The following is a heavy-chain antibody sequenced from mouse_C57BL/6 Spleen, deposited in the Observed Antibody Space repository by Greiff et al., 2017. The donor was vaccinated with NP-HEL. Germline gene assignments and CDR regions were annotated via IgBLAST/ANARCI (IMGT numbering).Heavy chain of an antibody. CDR1: GFSLTSYG. J-gene: IGHJ1*03. CDR3: AKPRGSSYDWYFDV. V-gene: IGHV2-3*01. Sequence: QVQLKESGPGLVAPSQCLSITCTVSGFSLTSYGVSWVRQPPGKGLEWLGVIWGDGSTNYHSALISRLSISKDNSKSQVFLKLNSLQTDDTATYYCAKPRGSSYDWYFDVWGTGTTVTVSS. CDR2: IWGDGST. D-gene: IGHD1-1*01.